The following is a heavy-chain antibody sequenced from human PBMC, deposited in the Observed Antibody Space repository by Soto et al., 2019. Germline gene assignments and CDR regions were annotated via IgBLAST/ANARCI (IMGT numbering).Heavy chain of an antibody. CDR3: ARLRSGGSGWAFDS. V-gene: IGHV4-31*03. D-gene: IGHD2-15*01. CDR2: IYYRGTT. J-gene: IGHJ4*02. Sequence: QVQLQESGPGQVKPSQTLALTCTVTGGSISGGPYYWSWIRQHPGKGLEWIGHIYYRGTTYYNPSIQSRIIISIDTSENRFSLNLSSVTAADTAVYYCARLRSGGSGWAFDSWGQGSLVTVSS. CDR1: GGSISGGPYY.